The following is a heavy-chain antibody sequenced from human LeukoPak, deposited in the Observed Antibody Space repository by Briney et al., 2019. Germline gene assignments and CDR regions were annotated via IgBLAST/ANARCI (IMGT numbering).Heavy chain of an antibody. V-gene: IGHV4-4*07. J-gene: IGHJ5*02. Sequence: SETLSLTCTVSGGSISSYYWSWIRQPAGKGLEWIGRIYTSGSTNYNPSPKSRVTMSVDTSKNQFSLKLSSVTAADTAVYYCARDDSSGYYWRWFDPWGQGTLVTVSS. CDR3: ARDDSSGYYWRWFDP. CDR2: IYTSGST. CDR1: GGSISSYY. D-gene: IGHD3-22*01.